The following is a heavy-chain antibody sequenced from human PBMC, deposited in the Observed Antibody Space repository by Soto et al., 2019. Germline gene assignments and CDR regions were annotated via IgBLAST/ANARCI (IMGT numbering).Heavy chain of an antibody. D-gene: IGHD1-1*01. CDR1: GASFSGYY. CDR3: AGRFSGTGRYFDY. Sequence: QVQLQQWGAGLLKPSETLSLSCAVYGASFSGYYWNWIRQPPGKGLEWIGEINQSGSTNYSPSLKTRVTISVDTSKKQFSLRVSSVTAADTAVYYCAGRFSGTGRYFDYWGQGTLVTVSS. J-gene: IGHJ4*02. CDR2: INQSGST. V-gene: IGHV4-34*02.